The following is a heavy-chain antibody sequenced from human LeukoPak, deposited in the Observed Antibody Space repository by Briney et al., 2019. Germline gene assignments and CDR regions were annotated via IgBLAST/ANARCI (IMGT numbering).Heavy chain of an antibody. CDR3: AKDVDSGDPLGAGRGFDY. CDR1: GFTFSSYG. Sequence: GGSLRLSCAASGFTFSSYGMHWVRQAPGKGLEWVAVISYDGSNKYHADSVKGRFTISRDNSKNTLYLQMNSLRAEDTAVYYCAKDVDSGDPLGAGRGFDYWGQGTLVTVSS. J-gene: IGHJ4*02. CDR2: ISYDGSNK. D-gene: IGHD4-17*01. V-gene: IGHV3-30*18.